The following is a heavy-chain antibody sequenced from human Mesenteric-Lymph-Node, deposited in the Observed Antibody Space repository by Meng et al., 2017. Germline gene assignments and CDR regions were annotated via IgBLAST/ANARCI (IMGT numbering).Heavy chain of an antibody. J-gene: IGHJ4*02. CDR1: GASITSYY. D-gene: IGHD6-13*01. V-gene: IGHV4-59*01. Sequence: SETLSLTCTVSGASITSYYWCWVRQPPGEGLEWIGYMYYTGSTNYNPSLKSRVTMSLDTSKNHFSLSLTSVTAADTAVYYCARDNIQYTSTWFFDSWGQGILVTVSS. CDR3: ARDNIQYTSTWFFDS. CDR2: MYYTGST.